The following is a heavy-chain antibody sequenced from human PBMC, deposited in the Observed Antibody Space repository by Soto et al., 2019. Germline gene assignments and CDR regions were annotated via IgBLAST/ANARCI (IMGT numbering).Heavy chain of an antibody. Sequence: PGGSLRLSCAASGFTFSSYAMHWVRQAPGKGLERVAVISYDGSNKYYADSVRGRFTISRDNSKNTLYLQMNSLRAEDTAVYYCARDWYQGAFDIWGQGTMVTVSS. J-gene: IGHJ3*02. D-gene: IGHD1-20*01. V-gene: IGHV3-30-3*01. CDR3: ARDWYQGAFDI. CDR1: GFTFSSYA. CDR2: ISYDGSNK.